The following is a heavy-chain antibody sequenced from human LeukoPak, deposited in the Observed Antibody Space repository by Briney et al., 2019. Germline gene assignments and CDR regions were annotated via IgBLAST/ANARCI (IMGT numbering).Heavy chain of an antibody. J-gene: IGHJ6*03. D-gene: IGHD2-2*01. CDR3: AKDLRVIVVTYYMDV. V-gene: IGHV3-23*01. Sequence: GGSLRLSCAASGFTFNSYAMSWVRQAPGKGLEWVSAISGNGGSTYYTDSVKGRFTISRDNSKNTLYLQMNSLRAEDTAAYYCAKDLRVIVVTYYMDVWGKGTTVTVSS. CDR2: ISGNGGST. CDR1: GFTFNSYA.